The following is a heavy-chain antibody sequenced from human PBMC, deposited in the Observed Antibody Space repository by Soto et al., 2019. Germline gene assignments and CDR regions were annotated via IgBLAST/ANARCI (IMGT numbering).Heavy chain of an antibody. V-gene: IGHV1-8*01. D-gene: IGHD3-3*01. CDR1: GYTFTTYD. CDR3: ARERKFDFWRKGLDV. J-gene: IGHJ6*02. CDR2: MDPNSGST. Sequence: QAQLVQSGAEVRKPGASVKVSCKASGYTFTTYDINWVRQAPGQGLEWLGCMDPNSGSTGYAQNFQGRITMTRNISRNTAHMELSSLQSEDTAVYYCARERKFDFWRKGLDVWGQGTTVTVSS.